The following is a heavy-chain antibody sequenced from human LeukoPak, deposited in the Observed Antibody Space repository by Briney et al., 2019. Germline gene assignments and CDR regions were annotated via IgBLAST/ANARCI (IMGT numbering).Heavy chain of an antibody. CDR2: ISTSSSYI. CDR1: GFTFSTYT. V-gene: IGHV3-21*01. CDR3: ARDLKGHYCSGGSYYRPYYFDS. Sequence: PGGSLRLSCVASGFTFSTYTMNWVRQAPGKGLEWVSSISTSSSYIYYADSVKGRFTISRDNAKNSLHLQMSSLRAEDTAVYYCARDLKGHYCSGGSYYRPYYFDSWGQGTLVTVSS. J-gene: IGHJ4*02. D-gene: IGHD2-15*01.